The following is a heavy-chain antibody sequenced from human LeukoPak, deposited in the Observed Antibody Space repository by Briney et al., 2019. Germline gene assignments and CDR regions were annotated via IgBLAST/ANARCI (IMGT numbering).Heavy chain of an antibody. Sequence: GESLKISCKGSGYSFTSYWIGWVRQMPGKGLEWMGIIYPGDSDTRYSPSFQGQVTISADKSTSTAYLQWSSLKASDTAMYYCARQKGYYYGSGSFLYYFDYWGQGTLVTVSS. D-gene: IGHD3-10*01. CDR3: ARQKGYYYGSGSFLYYFDY. CDR1: GYSFTSYW. V-gene: IGHV5-51*01. J-gene: IGHJ4*02. CDR2: IYPGDSDT.